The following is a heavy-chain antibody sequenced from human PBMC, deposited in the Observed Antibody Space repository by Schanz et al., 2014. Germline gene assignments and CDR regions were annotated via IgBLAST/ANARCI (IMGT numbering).Heavy chain of an antibody. CDR3: TTDNGHFAFDF. V-gene: IGHV3-23*01. CDR1: GFTFSTSA. D-gene: IGHD2-8*01. J-gene: IGHJ3*01. Sequence: EVQLLESGGGLVQPGGSLRLSCAASGFTFSTSAMSWVRQVPGKGLEWVSAISGSGGSTYYADSVKGRFTISRDNSKNTLYLQMNSLRAEDTAVYYCTTDNGHFAFDFWGQGTMVTVSS. CDR2: ISGSGGST.